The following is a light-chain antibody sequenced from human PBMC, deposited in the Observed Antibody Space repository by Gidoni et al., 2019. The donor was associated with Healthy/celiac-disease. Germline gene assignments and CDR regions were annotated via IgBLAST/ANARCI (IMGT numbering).Light chain of an antibody. V-gene: IGKV1-5*03. CDR3: QQYNSYWT. Sequence: DIQMTQSPSTLSASVGDRVTSTCRASQSISSWLAWYQQKPGKAPKLLIYKASSLESGVPSRFSGSGSGTEFTLTISSLQPDDFATYSCQQYNSYWTFGQGTKVEIK. CDR2: KAS. J-gene: IGKJ1*01. CDR1: QSISSW.